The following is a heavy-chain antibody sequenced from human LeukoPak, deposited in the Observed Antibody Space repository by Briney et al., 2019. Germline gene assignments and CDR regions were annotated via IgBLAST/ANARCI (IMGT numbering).Heavy chain of an antibody. V-gene: IGHV3-74*01. CDR1: GFTFSSYW. Sequence: GGSLRLSCAASGFTFSSYWIHWVRQAPGKGLEWVSRIDSDGSDTIYADSVKGRFTTSRDNAKDTLYLQTNSLRAEDTAVYYCARGAFWGQGTMVTVSS. CDR3: ARGAF. J-gene: IGHJ3*01. CDR2: IDSDGSDT.